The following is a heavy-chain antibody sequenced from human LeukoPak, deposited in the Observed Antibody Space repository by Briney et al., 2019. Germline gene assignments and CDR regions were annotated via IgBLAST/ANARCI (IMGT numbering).Heavy chain of an antibody. Sequence: PGGSLRLSCAASGFTFSTYVMHWVRQAPGKGLEYVSTISHNGDRTFYANSVKGRFTISRDNSKNTLYLQMGSLRPEDMAIYYCARDGPGYSSGWYWFDLRGQGTLVTVST. CDR1: GFTFSTYV. CDR2: ISHNGDRT. J-gene: IGHJ5*02. D-gene: IGHD6-13*01. CDR3: ARDGPGYSSGWYWFDL. V-gene: IGHV3-64*01.